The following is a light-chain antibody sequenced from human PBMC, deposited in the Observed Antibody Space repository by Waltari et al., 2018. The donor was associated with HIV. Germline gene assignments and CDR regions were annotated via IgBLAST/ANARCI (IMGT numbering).Light chain of an antibody. J-gene: IGLJ3*02. CDR2: EVT. Sequence: QSALTQPPSAPGSLGQSVTIPCTGPSSDLGAYDFVSWFQQHPHSAPKLLLYEVTRRPSTASDRFSGSRSGNTAFLTVAGLQPGNEATYFCSSYGDSLRVLFGGGTNVTVL. V-gene: IGLV2-8*01. CDR1: SSDLGAYDF. CDR3: SSYGDSLRVL.